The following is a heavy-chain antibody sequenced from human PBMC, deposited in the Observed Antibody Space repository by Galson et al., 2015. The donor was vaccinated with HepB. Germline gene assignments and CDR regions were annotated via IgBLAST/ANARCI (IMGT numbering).Heavy chain of an antibody. CDR2: INYSGSIT. Sequence: SLRLSCAASGFTFRNYGMTWVRQTPGKGLECVSLINYSGSITKYADSVKGRFTISRDNSKNTLFLQLNSLRAEDTATYYCAKDPLTYYDFWSGPDYWGQGTLVTVSS. J-gene: IGHJ4*02. V-gene: IGHV3-23*01. D-gene: IGHD3-3*01. CDR1: GFTFRNYG. CDR3: AKDPLTYYDFWSGPDY.